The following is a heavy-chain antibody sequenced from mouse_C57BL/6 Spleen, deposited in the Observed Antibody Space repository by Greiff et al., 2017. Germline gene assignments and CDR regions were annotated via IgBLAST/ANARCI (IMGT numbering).Heavy chain of an antibody. D-gene: IGHD2-4*01. CDR2: IRNKANGYTT. J-gene: IGHJ4*01. CDR1: GFTFTDYY. CDR3: ARYGSDDYDDYAMDY. Sequence: EVQLVESGGGLVQPGGSLSLSCAASGFTFTDYYMSWVRQPPGKALEWLGFIRNKANGYTTEYSASVKGLFTISRDNSQSILYLQMNALRAEDSATYYCARYGSDDYDDYAMDYWGQGTSVTVSS. V-gene: IGHV7-3*01.